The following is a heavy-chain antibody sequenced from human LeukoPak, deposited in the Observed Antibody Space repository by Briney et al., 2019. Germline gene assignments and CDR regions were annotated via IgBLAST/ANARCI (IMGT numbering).Heavy chain of an antibody. CDR3: ARDRSFGGSTFDI. Sequence: GRSLRLSCAASGFXFSSYGMHWVRQAPGKGLEWMAVIWYDGSNKYYADSVKGRFTISRDNSKNTLYLQMNSLRAEDTAVYYCARDRSFGGSTFDIWGQGTMVTVSS. J-gene: IGHJ3*02. CDR1: GFXFSSYG. D-gene: IGHD3-16*01. CDR2: IWYDGSNK. V-gene: IGHV3-33*01.